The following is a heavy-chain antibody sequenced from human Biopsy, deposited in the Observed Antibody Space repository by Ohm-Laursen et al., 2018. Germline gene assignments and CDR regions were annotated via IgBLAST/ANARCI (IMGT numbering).Heavy chain of an antibody. V-gene: IGHV4-59*08. D-gene: IGHD3-16*01. J-gene: IGHJ4*02. Sequence: SDTLSLTCTVSGGSINSYYWSWIRQPPGKGLEWIGYIYYTGSTNYSPSLESRVIMSVDTSKNQFSLRLSSVTAADTAVYYCASRDYRNGFKFDFWGQGTLVTVSS. CDR1: GGSINSYY. CDR2: IYYTGST. CDR3: ASRDYRNGFKFDF.